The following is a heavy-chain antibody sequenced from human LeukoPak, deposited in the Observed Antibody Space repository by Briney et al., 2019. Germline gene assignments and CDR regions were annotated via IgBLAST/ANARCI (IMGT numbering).Heavy chain of an antibody. CDR2: ISSSSSYI. J-gene: IGHJ6*02. V-gene: IGHV3-21*01. CDR1: GFTFSSYS. D-gene: IGHD6-25*01. Sequence: GGSLRLSCAASGFTFSSYSMNWVRQAPGNWLEWVSSISSSSSYIYYADSVKGRFTISRDNAKDSLYLQMNSLRAEDTAVYYCARLVPYSSDVQYYYGMDVWGQGTTVTVSS. CDR3: ARLVPYSSDVQYYYGMDV.